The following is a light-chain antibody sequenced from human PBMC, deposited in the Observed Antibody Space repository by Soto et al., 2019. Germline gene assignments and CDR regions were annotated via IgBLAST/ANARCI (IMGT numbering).Light chain of an antibody. CDR1: QSVSSSY. Sequence: EIVLTQSPGTLSLSPGERATLSCRASQSVSSSYLAWYQQKPGQAPRLLIYGASSRATGIPDRFSGSGSGTDFTLTISRLEPEDFAVYYCQRYGSSPPVWTFGQGTKVEIK. J-gene: IGKJ1*01. CDR2: GAS. V-gene: IGKV3-20*01. CDR3: QRYGSSPPVWT.